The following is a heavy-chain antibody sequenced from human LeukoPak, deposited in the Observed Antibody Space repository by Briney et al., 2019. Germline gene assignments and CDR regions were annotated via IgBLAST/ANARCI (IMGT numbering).Heavy chain of an antibody. CDR3: ARQPVRYCSSTSCYFDY. J-gene: IGHJ4*02. Sequence: SETLSLTCTDSGGSISSSSYYWGWIRQPPGKGLEWIGSIYYSGSTYYSPSLKSRVTISVDTSKNQFSLKLSSVTAADTAVYYCARQPVRYCSSTSCYFDYWGQGTLVTVSS. CDR2: IYYSGST. V-gene: IGHV4-39*01. D-gene: IGHD2-2*01. CDR1: GGSISSSSYY.